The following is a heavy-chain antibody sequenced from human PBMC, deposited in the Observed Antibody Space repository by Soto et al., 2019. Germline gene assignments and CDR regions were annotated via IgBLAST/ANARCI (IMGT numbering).Heavy chain of an antibody. V-gene: IGHV3-74*01. Sequence: GGSLRLSCVASGFTFSDYWMSWVRQVPGKGLEWVSLMSSDGSTINYADSAKGRFTISRDNAKNTLYLEMSSLRVEDTAVYYCVRDSRGSYWGQGTLVTVSS. CDR1: GFTFSDYW. CDR2: MSSDGSTI. CDR3: VRDSRGSY. J-gene: IGHJ4*02. D-gene: IGHD1-1*01.